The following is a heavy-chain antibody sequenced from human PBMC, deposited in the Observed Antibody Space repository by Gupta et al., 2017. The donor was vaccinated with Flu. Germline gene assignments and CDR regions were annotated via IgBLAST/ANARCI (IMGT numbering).Heavy chain of an antibody. V-gene: IGHV3-23*01. CDR2: ISDNGGNT. J-gene: IGHJ6*03. D-gene: IGHD5-18*01. CDR1: SYA. CDR3: AKDRERRIQLYYMDV. Sequence: SYAMAGVRQAPGKGLGWVSTISDNGGNTYYGDSVRGRFTISRDNSKNTLYLQMNSLTAEDTAAYFCAKDRERRIQLYYMDVWGKGTTVTVSS.